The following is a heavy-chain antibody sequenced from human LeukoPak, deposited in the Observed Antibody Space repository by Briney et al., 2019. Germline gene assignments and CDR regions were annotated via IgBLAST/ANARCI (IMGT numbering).Heavy chain of an antibody. CDR2: IYYSGST. CDR1: GGSISSSSYY. V-gene: IGHV4-39*07. D-gene: IGHD3-3*01. Sequence: SETLSLTCTVSGGSISSSSYYWGWIRQPPGKGLEWIGSIYYSGSTYYNPSLKSRVTISVDTSKNQFSLKLSSVTAADTAVYYCARDPITTDAFDIWGQGTMVTVSS. CDR3: ARDPITTDAFDI. J-gene: IGHJ3*02.